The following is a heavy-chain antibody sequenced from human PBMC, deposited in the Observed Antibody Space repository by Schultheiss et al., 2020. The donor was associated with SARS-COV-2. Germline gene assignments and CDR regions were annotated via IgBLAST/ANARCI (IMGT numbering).Heavy chain of an antibody. CDR3: ARGLWDTAMVSSYFDY. D-gene: IGHD5-18*01. J-gene: IGHJ4*02. Sequence: GGSLRLSCAASGFTFSSYAMSWVRQAPGKGLEWVSYISSSSSTIYYADSVKGRFTISRDNSKNTLYLQMNSLRAEDTAVYYCARGLWDTAMVSSYFDYWGQGTLVTVSS. CDR2: ISSSSSTI. V-gene: IGHV3-48*01. CDR1: GFTFSSYA.